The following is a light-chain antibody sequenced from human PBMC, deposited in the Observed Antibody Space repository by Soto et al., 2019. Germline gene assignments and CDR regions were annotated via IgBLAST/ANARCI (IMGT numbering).Light chain of an antibody. Sequence: EIVMTQAPATLSVSPGERATLSCRASLRFSSNLAWYQQKPGQPPRLLIYGASTRATGIPARCSGSGSETEFILTIRSLQSEDFEVYYCPQYYEWYAFGQGTKVEIK. V-gene: IGKV3-15*01. CDR3: PQYYEWYA. CDR1: LRFSSN. CDR2: GAS. J-gene: IGKJ2*01.